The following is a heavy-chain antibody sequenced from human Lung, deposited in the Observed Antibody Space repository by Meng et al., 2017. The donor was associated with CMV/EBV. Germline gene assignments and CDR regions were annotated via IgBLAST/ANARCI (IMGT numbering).Heavy chain of an antibody. V-gene: IGHV4-4*08. CDR1: GGSISTYY. CDR3: ARVDTDVEGYYVIDF. Sequence: SXTLSLXCTVSGGSISTYYWNWLRQLPGKGLEWIGDISNSGSTDYNTALKRRVTIPVDTSKKQFSLQLTSMTVADAAVYYCARVDTDVEGYYVIDFWGQGXLVTVSS. J-gene: IGHJ4*03. D-gene: IGHD2/OR15-2a*01. CDR2: ISNSGST.